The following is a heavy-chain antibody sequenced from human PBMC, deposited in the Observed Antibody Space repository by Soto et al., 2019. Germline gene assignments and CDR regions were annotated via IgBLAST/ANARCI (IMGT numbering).Heavy chain of an antibody. CDR1: EFTFSEFE. Sequence: EVQLVESGGGLVQPGGSLRLSCAASEFTFSEFEMHWVRQAPGKGLEWLSYISTAGSTIYYADSVKGRFTISRDNAKNSLSLQMNSLRTEDSALYYCARGRPHCSTTRCKGMDVWGQGTTVTVSS. V-gene: IGHV3-48*03. D-gene: IGHD2-15*01. CDR2: ISTAGSTI. CDR3: ARGRPHCSTTRCKGMDV. J-gene: IGHJ6*02.